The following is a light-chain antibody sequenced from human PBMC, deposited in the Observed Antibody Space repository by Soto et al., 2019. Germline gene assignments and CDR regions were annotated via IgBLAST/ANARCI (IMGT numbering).Light chain of an antibody. CDR2: EGS. CDR1: SSDVGSYKF. Sequence: QSALTQPASVSGSPGQSITISCTGTSSDVGSYKFVSWYQQHPGKAPKLMIYEGSKRPSGVSSRFSGSKSGNTASLTISGLEAEDEGDYHCCSYAGSSTLVLGGGTKVTVL. CDR3: CSYAGSSTLV. V-gene: IGLV2-23*01. J-gene: IGLJ3*02.